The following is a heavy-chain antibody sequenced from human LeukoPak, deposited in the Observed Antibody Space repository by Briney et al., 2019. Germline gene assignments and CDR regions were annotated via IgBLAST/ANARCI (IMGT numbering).Heavy chain of an antibody. CDR3: ARASIAAAGYYFDY. D-gene: IGHD6-13*01. CDR2: MYSGGSK. CDR1: GFTVSSNY. V-gene: IGHV3-66*01. J-gene: IGHJ4*02. Sequence: SGGSLRLSCAASGFTVSSNYMTWVRQAPGKGLEWVSVMYSGGSKFYADSVKDRFSVSRDNSKNIFYLQMNGLRADDTAVYYCARASIAAAGYYFDYWGQGALVTVSS.